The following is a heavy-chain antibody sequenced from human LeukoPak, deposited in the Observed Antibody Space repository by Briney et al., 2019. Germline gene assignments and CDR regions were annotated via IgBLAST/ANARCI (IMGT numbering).Heavy chain of an antibody. CDR3: ARDRDYYGSGSYYVGWFDP. V-gene: IGHV4-59*01. J-gene: IGHJ5*02. Sequence: PSETLSLTCTVSGGSISSYYWSWIRQPPGKGLEWIGYIYYSGSTNYNPSLKCRVTISVDTSKNQFSLKLSSVTAADTAVYYCARDRDYYGSGSYYVGWFDPWGQGTLVTVSS. CDR1: GGSISSYY. D-gene: IGHD3-10*01. CDR2: IYYSGST.